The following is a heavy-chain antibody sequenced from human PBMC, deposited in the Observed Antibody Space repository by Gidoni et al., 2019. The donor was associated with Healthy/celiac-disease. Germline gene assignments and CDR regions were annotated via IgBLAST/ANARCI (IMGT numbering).Heavy chain of an antibody. CDR1: GYRFTSYW. D-gene: IGHD2-15*01. J-gene: IGHJ4*02. Sequence: EVQLVQSGAEVKKPGESLKISCKGSGYRFTSYWIGWVRQMPGKGLEWMGIIYPGDSDTRYSPSFQGQVTISADKSISTAYLQWSSLKASDTAMYNCARINHEVVAATFLDYWGQGTLVTVSS. CDR2: IYPGDSDT. CDR3: ARINHEVVAATFLDY. V-gene: IGHV5-51*01.